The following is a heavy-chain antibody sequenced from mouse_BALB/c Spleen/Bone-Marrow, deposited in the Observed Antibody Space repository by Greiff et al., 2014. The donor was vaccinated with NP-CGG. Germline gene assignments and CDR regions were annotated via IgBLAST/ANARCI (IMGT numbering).Heavy chain of an antibody. J-gene: IGHJ2*01. CDR3: ARFYGNYFDY. Sequence: QSGPGLVKPSQTVSLTCTVTGISITTGNYRWSWIRQFPGNKLEWIGYIYYSGTITYNPSLTSRTTITRDTSKNQFFLEMNSLTAEDTATYYCARFYGNYFDYWGQGTTLTVSS. CDR2: IYYSGTI. V-gene: IGHV3-5*02. D-gene: IGHD2-1*01. CDR1: GISITTGNYR.